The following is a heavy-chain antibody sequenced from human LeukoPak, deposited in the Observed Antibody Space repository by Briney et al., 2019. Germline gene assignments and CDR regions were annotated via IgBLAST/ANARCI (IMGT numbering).Heavy chain of an antibody. V-gene: IGHV3-7*01. CDR3: ASCPHYSNGWFDP. Sequence: GGSLRLSCVASGFTFSDYYMSWIRQAPGKGLEWVANIKQDGSEKYYVDSVKGRFTISRDNAKNSLYLQMNSLRAEDTAVYYCASCPHYSNGWFDPWGQGTLVTVSS. D-gene: IGHD4-11*01. CDR2: IKQDGSEK. J-gene: IGHJ5*02. CDR1: GFTFSDYY.